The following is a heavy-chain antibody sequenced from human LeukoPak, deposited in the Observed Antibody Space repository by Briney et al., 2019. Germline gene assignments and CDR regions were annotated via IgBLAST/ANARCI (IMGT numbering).Heavy chain of an antibody. J-gene: IGHJ6*03. Sequence: ASVKVSCKASGYTFTSYGISWVRQAPGQGLEWMGWISAYNGNTNYAQKLQGRVTMTTDTSTSTAYMELRSLRSDDTAVYYCARVQQWLVDYYYYYMDVWGKGTTVTVSS. CDR2: ISAYNGNT. CDR3: ARVQQWLVDYYYYYMDV. V-gene: IGHV1-18*01. CDR1: GYTFTSYG. D-gene: IGHD6-19*01.